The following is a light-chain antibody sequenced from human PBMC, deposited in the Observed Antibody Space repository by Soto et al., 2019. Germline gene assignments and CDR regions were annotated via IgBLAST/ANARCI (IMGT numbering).Light chain of an antibody. Sequence: QSVLTQPASVSGSPGQSITISCTGTSSDVGGYDYVSWYQQHPGEAPKLMIYEVSNQPSGVSNRFSGSKSGNTASLTISELQAEDEADYYCSSYTSSDTYVFGTGTKVTVL. CDR2: EVS. J-gene: IGLJ1*01. V-gene: IGLV2-14*01. CDR1: SSDVGGYDY. CDR3: SSYTSSDTYV.